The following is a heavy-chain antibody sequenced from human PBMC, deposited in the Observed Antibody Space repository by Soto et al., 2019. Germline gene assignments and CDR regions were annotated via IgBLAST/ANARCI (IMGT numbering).Heavy chain of an antibody. CDR2: ISGSGGST. J-gene: IGHJ6*02. CDR3: ANGAKRRGIYYDFWSGHARMDV. Sequence: PGGSLKISCAASGFTFSSYAMSWVRQAPGKGLEWVSAISGSGGSTYYADSVKGRFTISRDNSKNTLYLQMNSLRAEDTDVYYCANGAKRRGIYYDFWSGHARMDVCGQGTTVTVSS. D-gene: IGHD3-3*01. CDR1: GFTFSSYA. V-gene: IGHV3-23*01.